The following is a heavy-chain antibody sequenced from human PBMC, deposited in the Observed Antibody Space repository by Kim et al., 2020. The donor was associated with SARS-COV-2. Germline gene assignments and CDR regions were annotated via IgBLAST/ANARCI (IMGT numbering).Heavy chain of an antibody. CDR2: IYYSGST. J-gene: IGHJ4*02. CDR1: GGSISSSSYY. CDR3: ARESRDVVVTATHFDY. Sequence: SETLSLTCTVSGGSISSSSYYWGWIRQPPGKGLEWIGSIYYSGSTYYNPSLKSRVTISVDTSKNQFSLKLSSVTAADTAVYYCARESRDVVVTATHFDYWGQGTLVTVSS. D-gene: IGHD2-21*02. V-gene: IGHV4-39*07.